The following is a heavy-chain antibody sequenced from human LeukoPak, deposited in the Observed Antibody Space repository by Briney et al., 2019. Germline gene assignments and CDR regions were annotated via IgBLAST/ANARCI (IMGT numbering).Heavy chain of an antibody. CDR2: IRSSGKTI. V-gene: IGHV3-48*03. Sequence: GGSLPLSSAPSASTCRSYEMNCLRHAPGKAPRRVSYIRSSGKTIYYADSVRVRVTISRDNAKDSLYLQMNSLRAEDTAVYYCARDRQGFLDYWGKGTLVTVSS. CDR3: ARDRQGFLDY. CDR1: ASTCRSYE. D-gene: IGHD2-15*01. J-gene: IGHJ4*02.